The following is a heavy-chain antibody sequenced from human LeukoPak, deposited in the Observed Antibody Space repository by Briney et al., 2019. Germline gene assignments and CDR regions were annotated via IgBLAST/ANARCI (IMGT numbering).Heavy chain of an antibody. Sequence: GGSLRLSCAASGFTFSNYWMSWVRQAPGKGLEWVANIKQDGSEKNYVDSVKGRFTISRDNAKNSLYLQMNSLRVEDTAIYYCASGRQLGYWGQGTLATVSA. D-gene: IGHD6-13*01. CDR2: IKQDGSEK. CDR3: ASGRQLGY. V-gene: IGHV3-7*01. J-gene: IGHJ4*02. CDR1: GFTFSNYW.